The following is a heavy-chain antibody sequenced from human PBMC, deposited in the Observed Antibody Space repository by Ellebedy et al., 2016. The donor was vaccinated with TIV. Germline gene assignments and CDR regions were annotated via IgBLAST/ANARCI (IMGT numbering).Heavy chain of an antibody. CDR1: GGSISSRSYY. J-gene: IGHJ2*01. V-gene: IGHV4-39*01. CDR3: ARHAPYWYFDL. Sequence: MPSETLSLTCTVSGGSISSRSYYWGWIRQPPGKGLEWIGSIDYSGSTYYNPSLTSRVTISVDTSKNQFSLKLSSVTAADTAVYYCARHAPYWYFDLWGRGTLVTVSS. CDR2: IDYSGST.